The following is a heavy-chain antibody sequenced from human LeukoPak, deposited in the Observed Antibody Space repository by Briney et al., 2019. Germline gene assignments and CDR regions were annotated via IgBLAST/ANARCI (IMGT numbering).Heavy chain of an antibody. CDR3: ASPKYGYFYFDF. CDR2: ISPSTGGT. Sequence: ASVKVSCKASGYTFSVYYIHWVRQAPGQGLEWMGWISPSTGGTNYAQKFQGRVTITRDTSIATAYMELRSLPFDPTAVYYCASPKYGYFYFDFWGQGTLVTVAS. D-gene: IGHD5-18*01. J-gene: IGHJ4*02. CDR1: GYTFSVYY. V-gene: IGHV1-2*02.